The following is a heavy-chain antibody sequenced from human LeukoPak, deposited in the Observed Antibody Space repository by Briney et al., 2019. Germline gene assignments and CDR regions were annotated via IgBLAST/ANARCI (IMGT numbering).Heavy chain of an antibody. V-gene: IGHV4-61*02. CDR3: ARPDSSGSFDY. CDR2: IYTSGST. CDR1: GGSISSGSYY. Sequence: PSQTLSLTCTVSGGSISSGSYYWSWIRQPAGKGREWIGRIYTSGSTNYNPSLKSRVTISVDTSENQFSLKLSSVTAADTAVYYCARPDSSGSFDYWGQGTLSPSPQ. J-gene: IGHJ4*02. D-gene: IGHD6-19*01.